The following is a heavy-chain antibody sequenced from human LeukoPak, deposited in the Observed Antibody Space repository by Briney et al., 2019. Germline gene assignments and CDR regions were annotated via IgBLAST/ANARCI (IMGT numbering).Heavy chain of an antibody. CDR1: EFTVSNYA. V-gene: IGHV3-30*01. CDR2: ISHDGSNK. Sequence: GGSLRLSCAASEFTVSNYAMHWVRQVPGKGLEWVAVISHDGSNKDYAGSVKGRFTISRDNSKNTLYLQMNSLRTEDSAVYSCARNGLLRGYHTWFDSWGQGTLVTVSS. J-gene: IGHJ5*01. D-gene: IGHD3-3*01. CDR3: ARNGLLRGYHTWFDS.